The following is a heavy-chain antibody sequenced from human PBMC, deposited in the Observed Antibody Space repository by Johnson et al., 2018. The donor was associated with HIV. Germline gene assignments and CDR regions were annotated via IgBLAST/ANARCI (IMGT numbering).Heavy chain of an antibody. D-gene: IGHD3-16*02. CDR3: ARGPIADDAFDI. CDR2: ISSSGNTI. J-gene: IGHJ3*02. V-gene: IGHV3-48*01. CDR1: GFTVYSNY. Sequence: VQLVESGGGLIQPGGSLRLSCAASGFTVYSNYMNWVRQAPGKGLEWVSYISSSGNTIYYADSVNGRFTISRDNSKNTLYLQMNSLRAEDTAVYFCARGPIADDAFDIWGQGTVVTVSS.